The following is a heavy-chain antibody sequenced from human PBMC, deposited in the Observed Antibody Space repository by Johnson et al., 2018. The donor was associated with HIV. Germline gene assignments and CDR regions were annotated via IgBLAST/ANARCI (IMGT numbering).Heavy chain of an antibody. Sequence: MQLVESGGGVVRPGGSLRLSCVVSGFTFDDYGMRWVRQAPGKGLEWVSGINWNGGSTGYVATVEGRFTISRDNAKNSLYLQMNSLKVEETALYYCARGWVGATLRAFDIWGQGTMVTVSS. CDR1: GFTFDDYG. CDR3: ARGWVGATLRAFDI. CDR2: INWNGGST. D-gene: IGHD1-26*01. V-gene: IGHV3-20*04. J-gene: IGHJ3*02.